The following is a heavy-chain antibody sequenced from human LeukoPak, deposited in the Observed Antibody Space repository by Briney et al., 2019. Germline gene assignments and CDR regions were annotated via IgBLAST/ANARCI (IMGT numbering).Heavy chain of an antibody. Sequence: PSETLSLTCSVSGASISISYWSWIRQPPGKGLEWIGHISYSGSTNYNPSLRGRVTISVDTSKKYVSLQLRSVTAADTAVYYCARDSVFATNWFDPWGQGTLVTVSS. J-gene: IGHJ5*02. D-gene: IGHD2-21*01. CDR3: ARDSVFATNWFDP. V-gene: IGHV4-59*01. CDR2: ISYSGST. CDR1: GASISISY.